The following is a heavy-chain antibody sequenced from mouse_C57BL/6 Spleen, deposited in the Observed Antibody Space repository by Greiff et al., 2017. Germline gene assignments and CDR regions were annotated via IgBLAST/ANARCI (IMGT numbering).Heavy chain of an antibody. CDR1: GYTFTDYY. CDR3: ARSTNDDYEGYAMDY. V-gene: IGHV1-76*01. D-gene: IGHD2-4*01. CDR2: IYPGSGNT. Sequence: QVQLQQSGAELVRPGASVKLSCKASGYTFTDYYINWVKQRPGQGLEWIARIYPGSGNTYYNEKFKGKATLTAEKSSSTAYMQLSSLTSEDSAVYFGARSTNDDYEGYAMDYWGQGTSVTVSS. J-gene: IGHJ4*01.